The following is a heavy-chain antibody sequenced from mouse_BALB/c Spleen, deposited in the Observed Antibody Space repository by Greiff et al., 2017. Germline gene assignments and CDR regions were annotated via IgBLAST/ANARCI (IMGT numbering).Heavy chain of an antibody. V-gene: IGHV2-6-7*01. CDR3: ARSYYDYDGDYYAMDY. J-gene: IGHJ4*01. CDR2: IWGDGST. Sequence: VQVVESGPGLVAPSQSLSITCTVSGFSLTGYGVNWVRQPPGKGLEWLGMIWGDGSTDYNSALKSRLSISKDNSKSQVFLKMNSLQTDDTARYYCARSYYDYDGDYYAMDYWGQGTSVTVSS. CDR1: GFSLTGYG. D-gene: IGHD2-4*01.